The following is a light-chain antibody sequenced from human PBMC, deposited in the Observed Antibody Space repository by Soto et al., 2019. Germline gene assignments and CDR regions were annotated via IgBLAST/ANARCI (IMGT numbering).Light chain of an antibody. J-gene: IGKJ1*01. Sequence: EIVLTQSPGTLSLSPGERATISCRASQSVDSNYLAWYQQKPGQAPRLLIYGASSRATGIPDRFSGGGSGTDFSLSISRLEPDDLAVYYCHQYSRSPKTFGQGTMVEIK. CDR2: GAS. CDR3: HQYSRSPKT. CDR1: QSVDSNY. V-gene: IGKV3-20*01.